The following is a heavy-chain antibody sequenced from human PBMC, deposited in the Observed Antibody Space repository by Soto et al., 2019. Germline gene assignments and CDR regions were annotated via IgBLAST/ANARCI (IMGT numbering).Heavy chain of an antibody. D-gene: IGHD1-20*01. V-gene: IGHV2-70*13. CDR3: ARSIRGPRKFNGMDV. J-gene: IGHJ6*02. CDR1: GFSITSPGMS. CDR2: IERDDDDK. Sequence: SGPTLVNPTETLTLTCTFSGFSITSPGMSISSIRQPPGRALEWLALIERDDDDKYYSTSLKTRLTISKDTRKNQVVLTMASMDPADTATYYCARSIRGPRKFNGMDVWGQGTTVTV.